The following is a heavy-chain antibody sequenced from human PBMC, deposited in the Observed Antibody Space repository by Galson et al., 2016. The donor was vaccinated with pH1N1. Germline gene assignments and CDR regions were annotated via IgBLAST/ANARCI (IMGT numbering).Heavy chain of an antibody. J-gene: IGHJ4*02. D-gene: IGHD5-12*01. CDR2: VLYDGTNE. Sequence: LRLSCAASGFTFNNFAMHWVRQAPGKGLEWVAVVLYDGTNEYLADSVKGRFTVSRDNSKNTLHLQMNSLRPSDTALYYCARDSEYSAYDLFHWGQGTLVAVSS. CDR3: ARDSEYSAYDLFH. V-gene: IGHV3-30-3*01. CDR1: GFTFNNFA.